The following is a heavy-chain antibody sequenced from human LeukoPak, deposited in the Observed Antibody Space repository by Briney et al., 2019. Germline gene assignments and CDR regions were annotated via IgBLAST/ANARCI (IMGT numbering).Heavy chain of an antibody. V-gene: IGHV3-74*01. J-gene: IGHJ4*02. CDR3: VKVVVSSGWYDY. D-gene: IGHD6-19*01. Sequence: GGSLRLSCAASGFTFSDYWIHWVRQAPGKGLVWVSRINTDGSITNYADSVKGRFSISRDNSKNTLYLQMSSLRAEDTAVYYCVKVVVSSGWYDYWGQGTLVTVSS. CDR1: GFTFSDYW. CDR2: INTDGSIT.